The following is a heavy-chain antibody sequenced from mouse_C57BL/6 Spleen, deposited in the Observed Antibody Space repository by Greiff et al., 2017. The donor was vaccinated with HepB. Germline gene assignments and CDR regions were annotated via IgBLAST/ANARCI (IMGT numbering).Heavy chain of an antibody. D-gene: IGHD1-1*01. CDR2: INPNNGGT. CDR1: GYTFTDYY. CDR3: ASRGLYYYGSSPFDY. V-gene: IGHV1-26*01. J-gene: IGHJ2*01. Sequence: EVQLQQSGPELVKPGASVKISCKASGYTFTDYYMNWVKQSHGKSLEWIGDINPNNGGTSYNQKFKGKATLTVDKSSSTAYMELRSLTSEDSAVYYCASRGLYYYGSSPFDYWGQGTTLTVSS.